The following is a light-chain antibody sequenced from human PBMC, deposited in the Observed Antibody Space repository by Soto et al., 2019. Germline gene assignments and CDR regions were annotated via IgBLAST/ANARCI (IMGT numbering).Light chain of an antibody. CDR2: GAS. Sequence: EIVLTQSPGTLSLSPGERATLSCRASQSVTSTYLGWYQQKPGQAPSLLIYGASSRATGIPDRFSGSGSGTDFTLTISRLEPEDFAVYYCQQYNNWPPWTFGQGTKVEIK. CDR3: QQYNNWPPWT. CDR1: QSVTSTY. V-gene: IGKV3-20*01. J-gene: IGKJ1*01.